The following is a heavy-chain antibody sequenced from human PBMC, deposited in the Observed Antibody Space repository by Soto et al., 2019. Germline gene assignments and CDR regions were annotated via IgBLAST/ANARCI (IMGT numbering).Heavy chain of an antibody. J-gene: IGHJ5*01. Sequence: SETLSLTCTVSGGSISSGGYYWGWIRHHPGKGLEWIGYIYYSGSTYYNPSLKSRVTISVDTSKNQFSLKLSSVTAADTAVYYCARGPAARPRYNWFGSWGQGTLVTVSS. CDR1: GGSISSGGYY. CDR3: ARGPAARPRYNWFGS. CDR2: IYYSGST. D-gene: IGHD2-2*01. V-gene: IGHV4-31*03.